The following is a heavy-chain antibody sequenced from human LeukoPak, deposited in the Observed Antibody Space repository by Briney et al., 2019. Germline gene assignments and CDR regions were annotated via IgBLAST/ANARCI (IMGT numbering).Heavy chain of an antibody. CDR2: ISGSGGST. CDR1: GFTFSSYE. CDR3: ARTAMVMDYFDY. J-gene: IGHJ4*02. V-gene: IGHV3-23*01. D-gene: IGHD5-18*01. Sequence: GGSLRLSCAASGFTFSSYEMNWVRQAPGKGLEWVSAISGSGGSTYYADSVKGRFTISRDNSKNTLYLQMNSLRAEDTAVYYCARTAMVMDYFDYWGQGTLVTVSS.